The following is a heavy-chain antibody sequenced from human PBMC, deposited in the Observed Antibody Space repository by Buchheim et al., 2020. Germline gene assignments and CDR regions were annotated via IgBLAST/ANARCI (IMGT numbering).Heavy chain of an antibody. CDR2: ISYTEST. CDR3: AGRGYNYGEFDC. CDR1: SGSVGSRTYH. D-gene: IGHD5-18*01. J-gene: IGHJ4*02. V-gene: IGHV4-61*01. Sequence: HVQLRESGPGLVKPSETLSLTCTVSSGSVGSRTYHWSWIRQPPGKGLEWIGHISYTESTNYSPSLKSRATISVDMSKNQFSLKLTSVTVADTAVYYCAGRGYNYGEFDCWGQGTL.